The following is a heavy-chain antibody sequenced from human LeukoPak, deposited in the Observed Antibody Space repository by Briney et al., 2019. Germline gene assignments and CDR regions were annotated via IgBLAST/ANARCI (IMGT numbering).Heavy chain of an antibody. Sequence: GGSLRLSCAASGFTVSSNYMSWVRQAPGKGLEWVSYISSSSSTIYYADSVKGRFTISRDNAKNSLYLQMNSLRAEDTAVYYCAREAMVRGDLWGQGTLVTVSS. CDR2: ISSSSSTI. D-gene: IGHD3-10*01. CDR3: AREAMVRGDL. CDR1: GFTVSSNY. V-gene: IGHV3-48*04. J-gene: IGHJ4*02.